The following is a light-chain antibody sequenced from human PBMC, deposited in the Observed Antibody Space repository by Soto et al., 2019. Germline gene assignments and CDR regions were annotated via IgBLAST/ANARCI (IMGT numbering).Light chain of an antibody. Sequence: EIVLTQSPGPLSLSPGERSTLSCRASQSVSSNYLAWYQQKPGKAPRXXIHGISNRATGVPDRFSGSGSGTDLTITISRREPEDGAVYDGQQYTAWPLTFGQGTKVEIK. V-gene: IGKV3-20*01. CDR2: GIS. CDR3: QQYTAWPLT. J-gene: IGKJ1*01. CDR1: QSVSSNY.